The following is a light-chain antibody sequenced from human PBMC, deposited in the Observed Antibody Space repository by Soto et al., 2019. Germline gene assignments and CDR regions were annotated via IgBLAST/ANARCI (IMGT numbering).Light chain of an antibody. CDR1: QSVSSN. Sequence: EIVMTESPATLSVSTVERATLSCRASQSVSSNLAWYQQKPGQAPRLLIYGASTRATGIPARFSGSGSGTEFTLTTDSLQPEDFATYYCQQSYTTPRITFGQGTRLEI. CDR2: GAS. J-gene: IGKJ5*01. CDR3: QQSYTTPRIT. V-gene: IGKV3-15*01.